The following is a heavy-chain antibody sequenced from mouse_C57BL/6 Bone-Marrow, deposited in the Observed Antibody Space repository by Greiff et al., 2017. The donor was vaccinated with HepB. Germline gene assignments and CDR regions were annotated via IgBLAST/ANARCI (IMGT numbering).Heavy chain of an antibody. Sequence: EVKLMESGGGLVQPGGSLSLSCAASGFTFTDYYMSWVRQPPGKALEWLGFIRNKANGYTTEYSASVKGRFTISRDNSQSILYLQMNALRAEDSATYYCAQGDGYDGGFAYWGQGTLVTVSA. D-gene: IGHD2-2*01. V-gene: IGHV7-3*01. CDR2: IRNKANGYTT. J-gene: IGHJ3*01. CDR1: GFTFTDYY. CDR3: AQGDGYDGGFAY.